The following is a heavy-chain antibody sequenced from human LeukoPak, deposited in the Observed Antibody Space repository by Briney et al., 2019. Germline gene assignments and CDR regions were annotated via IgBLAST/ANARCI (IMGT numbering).Heavy chain of an antibody. V-gene: IGHV4-4*02. CDR1: GGSISSNNW. CDR2: MYHSGSV. D-gene: IGHD3-10*01. CDR3: ARRGPPRTLLRGVKSGWFDP. J-gene: IGHJ5*02. Sequence: PSGTLSLTCAVSGGSISSNNWWSWVRQPPGKGLEWIGEMYHSGSVNYNPSVKSRVTISVDKSKNQFSLKLTSVTAADTAVYFCARRGPPRTLLRGVKSGWFDPWGQGTLVTVSS.